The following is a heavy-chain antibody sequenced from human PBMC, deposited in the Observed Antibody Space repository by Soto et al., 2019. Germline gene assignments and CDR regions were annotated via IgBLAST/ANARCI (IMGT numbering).Heavy chain of an antibody. CDR1: GFTFSSYG. CDR2: ISYDGSNK. D-gene: IGHD6-13*01. J-gene: IGHJ4*02. CDR3: AKVYSSSWYDY. V-gene: IGHV3-30*18. Sequence: GGSLRLSCAASGFTFSSYGMHWARQAPGKGLEWVAVISYDGSNKYYADSVKGRFTISRDNSKNTLYLQMNSLRAEDTAVYYCAKVYSSSWYDYWGQGTLVTVSS.